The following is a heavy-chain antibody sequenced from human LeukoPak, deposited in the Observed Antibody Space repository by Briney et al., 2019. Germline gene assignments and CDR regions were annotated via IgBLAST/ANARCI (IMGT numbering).Heavy chain of an antibody. V-gene: IGHV1-18*01. Sequence: ASVKVSCKASGYTFTSYGISWVRQAPGQGLEWMGWISAYNGNTNYAQKLHGRVTMTTDTSTSTAYMELRSLRSDDTAVYYCARVRSGCSGGSCYAKGVYYYMDVWGKGTTVTVSS. J-gene: IGHJ6*03. CDR3: ARVRSGCSGGSCYAKGVYYYMDV. D-gene: IGHD2-15*01. CDR2: ISAYNGNT. CDR1: GYTFTSYG.